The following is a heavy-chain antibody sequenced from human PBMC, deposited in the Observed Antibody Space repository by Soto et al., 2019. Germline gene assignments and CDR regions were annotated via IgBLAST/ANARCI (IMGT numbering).Heavy chain of an antibody. CDR1: GGTFSSYA. Sequence: GASVKVSCKASGGTFSSYAISWVRQAPGQGLEWMGGIIPIFGTANYAQKFQGRVTITADESTSTAYMELSSLRPEDTAVYYCARGGDLGYCISTSCYVHNWFDPWGQGTLVTVSS. V-gene: IGHV1-69*13. CDR2: IIPIFGTA. D-gene: IGHD2-2*01. J-gene: IGHJ5*02. CDR3: ARGGDLGYCISTSCYVHNWFDP.